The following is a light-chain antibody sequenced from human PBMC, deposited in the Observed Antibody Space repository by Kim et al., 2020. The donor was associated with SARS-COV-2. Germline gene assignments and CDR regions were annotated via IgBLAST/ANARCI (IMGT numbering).Light chain of an antibody. CDR3: QIWDINTYV. J-gene: IGLJ1*01. CDR2: GDF. CDR1: SIGSEI. V-gene: IGLV3-9*01. Sequence: SVPLGQTATITCAGDSIGSEIVHWYRQKPGQAPVRVIYGDFKRPSGIPERFSGSKSGNTATLTITRAQPGDEGDYFCQIWDINTYVFGPGTKVTVL.